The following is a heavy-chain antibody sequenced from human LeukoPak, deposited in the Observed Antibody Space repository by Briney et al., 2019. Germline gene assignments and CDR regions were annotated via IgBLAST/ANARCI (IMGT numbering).Heavy chain of an antibody. CDR2: INHSGST. CDR3: ARSQGGDYDFWSGFDY. V-gene: IGHV4-34*01. Sequence: SETLSLTCAVYGGPFSEYYWSWIRQPPGKGLEWIGEINHSGSTNYNPSLKSRVTISVDTSKNQFSLKLSSVTAADTAVYYCARSQGGDYDFWSGFDYWGQGTLVTVSS. D-gene: IGHD3-3*01. CDR1: GGPFSEYY. J-gene: IGHJ4*02.